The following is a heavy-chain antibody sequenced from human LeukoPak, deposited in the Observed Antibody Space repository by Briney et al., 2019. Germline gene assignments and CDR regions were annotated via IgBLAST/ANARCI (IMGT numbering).Heavy chain of an antibody. Sequence: GGSLRLSCAVSGFTFSSDWMHWVRQAPGQGLVWVSRINSDGRSTSYADSVKGRFTIYRDNAKNSLYLQMNSLRAEATAVYYCARRSVVIIRGVYYFDYWGQGTLVTVSS. CDR3: ARRSVVIIRGVYYFDY. CDR2: INSDGRST. D-gene: IGHD3-3*01. CDR1: GFTFSSDW. V-gene: IGHV3-74*01. J-gene: IGHJ4*02.